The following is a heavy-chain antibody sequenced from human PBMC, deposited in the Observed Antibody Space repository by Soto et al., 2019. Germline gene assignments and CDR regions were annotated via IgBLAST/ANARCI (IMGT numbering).Heavy chain of an antibody. CDR3: AKDHELYSRDLDNDGYDNWFDP. CDR2: ISYDERSK. V-gene: IGHV3-30*18. CDR1: GFTFSDHG. D-gene: IGHD3-3*01. Sequence: QVQLVESGGGLVQPGGSLRLSCAASGFTFSDHGIHWVRQPPGKGLEWVAVISYDERSKFYADSVRGRITLSRDNPQSMVYLHLNSLRVEDTAVYYCAKDHELYSRDLDNDGYDNWFDPRGQGTLVIVSS. J-gene: IGHJ5*02.